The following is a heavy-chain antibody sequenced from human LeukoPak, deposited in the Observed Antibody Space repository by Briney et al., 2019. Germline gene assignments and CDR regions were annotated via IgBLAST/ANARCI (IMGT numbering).Heavy chain of an antibody. V-gene: IGHV3-66*01. J-gene: IGHJ4*02. CDR3: VYGDYDY. CDR2: IYSGGST. D-gene: IGHD4-17*01. CDR1: QFTFSSYA. Sequence: GGSLRLSCAASQFTFSSYAMSWVRQAPGKGLEWVSVIYSGGSTYYADSVKGRFTISRDNSKNTLYLQMNSLRAEDTAVYYCVYGDYDYWGQGTLVTVSS.